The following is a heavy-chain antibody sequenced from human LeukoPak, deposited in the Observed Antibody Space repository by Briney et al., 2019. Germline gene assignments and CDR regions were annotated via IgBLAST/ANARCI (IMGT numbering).Heavy chain of an antibody. CDR2: SYYSGST. CDR3: ARHGYYDSSGYYAFDY. J-gene: IGHJ4*02. Sequence: SETLSLTCTVSGGSISSYYWSWIRQPPGKRLEWIGYSYYSGSTNYNPSLKSRVTISVDTSKNQFSLKLSSVTAADTAEYYCARHGYYDSSGYYAFDYWGQGTLVTVSS. V-gene: IGHV4-59*08. D-gene: IGHD3-22*01. CDR1: GGSISSYY.